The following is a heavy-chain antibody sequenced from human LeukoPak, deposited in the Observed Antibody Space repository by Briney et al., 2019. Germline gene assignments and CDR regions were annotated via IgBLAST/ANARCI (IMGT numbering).Heavy chain of an antibody. Sequence: SETLSLTCAVYGGSFSGYYWSWIRQPPGKGLEWIGEINHSGSTNYNPSLKSRVTISVDTSKNQFSLKLSSVTAADTAVYYCAKDLSYIGFGYWGQGTLVTVSS. V-gene: IGHV4-34*01. CDR2: INHSGST. CDR1: GGSFSGYY. D-gene: IGHD2-15*01. J-gene: IGHJ4*02. CDR3: AKDLSYIGFGY.